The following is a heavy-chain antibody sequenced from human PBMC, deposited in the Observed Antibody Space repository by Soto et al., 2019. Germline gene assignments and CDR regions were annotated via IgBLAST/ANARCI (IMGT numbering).Heavy chain of an antibody. J-gene: IGHJ6*02. CDR1: GYTFTSYD. Sequence: QVQLVQSGAEVKKPGASVKVSCKASGYTFTSYDINWVRQATEQGLEWMGWMNPNSGNTGYAQKFQGRVTMTRNTSISTAYMELSSLRSEDTAVYYCARVRRIAVAGTYYYYYGMDVWGQGTTVTVSS. D-gene: IGHD6-19*01. CDR2: MNPNSGNT. V-gene: IGHV1-8*01. CDR3: ARVRRIAVAGTYYYYYGMDV.